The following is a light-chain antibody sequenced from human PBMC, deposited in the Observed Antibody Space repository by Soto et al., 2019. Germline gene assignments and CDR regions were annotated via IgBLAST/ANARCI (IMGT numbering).Light chain of an antibody. Sequence: QSVLTQPPSASGTPGQRVTISRSGRSSNIGSNTVNWYQQLPGTAPKLRIHSNNQRPSGVPDRFSGSKSGTSASLAISGLQSEDEADYYCAAWDDSLNGVVFGGGTKLTVL. CDR2: SNN. CDR3: AAWDDSLNGVV. V-gene: IGLV1-44*01. J-gene: IGLJ2*01. CDR1: SSNIGSNT.